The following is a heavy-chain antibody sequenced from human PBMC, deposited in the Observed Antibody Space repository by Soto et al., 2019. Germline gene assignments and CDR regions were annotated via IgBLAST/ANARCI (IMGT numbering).Heavy chain of an antibody. CDR1: GFTFSSYG. CDR3: AKEGGYSYGFDAFDI. V-gene: IGHV3-30*18. Sequence: GGSLRLSCAASGFTFSSYGMHWVRQAPGKGLEWVAVISFDGSINYYAGSVKGRFTISRDNSKNTLYLQMNSLRAEDTALYYCAKEGGYSYGFDAFDIWGQGTMVTVSS. J-gene: IGHJ3*02. CDR2: ISFDGSIN. D-gene: IGHD5-18*01.